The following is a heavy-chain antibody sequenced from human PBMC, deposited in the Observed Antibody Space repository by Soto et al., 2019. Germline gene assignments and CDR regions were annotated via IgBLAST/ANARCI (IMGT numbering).Heavy chain of an antibody. J-gene: IGHJ6*02. Sequence: SETLSLTCAVYGGSFSGYYWSWIRQPPGKGLEWIGEINHSGSTNYKSSLKSRVTISVETSKNQFSLKLSSVTAADTAVYYCARHYYGSGSPNIFYYYGLDVWGQGTTVT. V-gene: IGHV4-34*01. D-gene: IGHD3-10*01. CDR3: ARHYYGSGSPNIFYYYGLDV. CDR2: INHSGST. CDR1: GGSFSGYY.